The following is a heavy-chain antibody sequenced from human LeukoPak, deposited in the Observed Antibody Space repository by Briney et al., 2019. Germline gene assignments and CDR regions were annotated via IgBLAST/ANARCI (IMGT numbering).Heavy chain of an antibody. CDR1: GFTFSSYS. CDR2: ISSSSSYI. J-gene: IGHJ4*02. Sequence: GGSLRLSCAASGFTFSSYSMNWVRQAPGKGLEWVSSISSSSSYIYYADSVKGRFTISRDNSKNTLYLQMNSLRAEDTAVYYCARDSPSIVLMVYALDYWGQGTLVTVSS. CDR3: ARDSPSIVLMVYALDY. V-gene: IGHV3-21*01. D-gene: IGHD2-8*01.